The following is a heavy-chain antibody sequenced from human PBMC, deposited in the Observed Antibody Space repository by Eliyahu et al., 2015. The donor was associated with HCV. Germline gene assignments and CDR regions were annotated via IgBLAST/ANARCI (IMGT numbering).Heavy chain of an antibody. J-gene: IGHJ6*02. D-gene: IGHD3-3*01. CDR1: GGTFSSYA. Sequence: EVKKPGSSVKVSCKASGGTFSSYAISWVRQAPGQGLEWMGGIIPIFGTANYAQKFQGRVTITADESTSTAYMELSSLRSEDTAVYYCARDSGGYDFWSGPGVGPYYYYGMDVWGQGTTVTVSS. CDR2: IIPIFGTA. CDR3: ARDSGGYDFWSGPGVGPYYYYGMDV. V-gene: IGHV1-69*01.